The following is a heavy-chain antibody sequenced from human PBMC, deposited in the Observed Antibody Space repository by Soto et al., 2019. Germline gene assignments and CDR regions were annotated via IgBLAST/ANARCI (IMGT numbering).Heavy chain of an antibody. CDR1: GFTFNDYA. V-gene: IGHV3-9*01. D-gene: IGHD3-10*01. CDR3: AKDPLSYYSGAGIYYNSFDY. CDR2: IGWNSGSI. Sequence: GGSLRLSCAASGFTFNDYAMHWVRQATGKGLEWVSGIGWNSGSIGYADSVKGRFTISRENAKNSLYQQMNSLRAEDTALYCCAKDPLSYYSGAGIYYNSFDYWGQGTLVTVSS. J-gene: IGHJ4*02.